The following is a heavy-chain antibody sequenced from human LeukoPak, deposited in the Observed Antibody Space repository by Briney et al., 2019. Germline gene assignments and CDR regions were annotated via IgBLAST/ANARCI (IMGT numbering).Heavy chain of an antibody. Sequence: ASVKVSCKASGYTFTSYYMHWVRQAPGQGLEWMGIINPSGGSTSYAQKFQGRVTMTRDTSTSTVYMELSSLRSEDTAVYYCARGGTTVTFRGYYYGMGVWGQGTTVTVSS. CDR1: GYTFTSYY. V-gene: IGHV1-46*01. J-gene: IGHJ6*02. D-gene: IGHD4-17*01. CDR2: INPSGGST. CDR3: ARGGTTVTFRGYYYGMGV.